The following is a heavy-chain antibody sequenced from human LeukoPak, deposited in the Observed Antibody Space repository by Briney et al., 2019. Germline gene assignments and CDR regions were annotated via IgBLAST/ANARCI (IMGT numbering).Heavy chain of an antibody. CDR3: AREHYDILTGHYGYFDY. D-gene: IGHD3-9*01. J-gene: IGHJ4*02. Sequence: SETLSLTXTVSGGSISSYYWSWIRQPAGRGLEWSGRIYTSGSTNYNPSLKSRVTMSVDTSKNQFSLKLSSVTAADTAVYYCAREHYDILTGHYGYFDYWGQGTLVTVSS. CDR1: GGSISSYY. V-gene: IGHV4-4*07. CDR2: IYTSGST.